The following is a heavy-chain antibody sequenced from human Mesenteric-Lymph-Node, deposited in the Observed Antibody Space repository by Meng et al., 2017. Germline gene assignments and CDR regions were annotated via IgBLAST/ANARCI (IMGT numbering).Heavy chain of an antibody. V-gene: IGHV4-61*01. CDR1: GFSLSNARMG. J-gene: IGHJ4*02. CDR2: IYYSGST. Sequence: SGPTLVKPTETLTLTCTVSGFSLSNARMGVSWIRQPPGKGLEWIGYIYYSGSTNYNPSLDSRVTISVDTSKNQFSLKLSSVTAADTAVYYCARGYSSSVKAYLFDYWGQGTLVTVSS. CDR3: ARGYSSSVKAYLFDY. D-gene: IGHD6-13*01.